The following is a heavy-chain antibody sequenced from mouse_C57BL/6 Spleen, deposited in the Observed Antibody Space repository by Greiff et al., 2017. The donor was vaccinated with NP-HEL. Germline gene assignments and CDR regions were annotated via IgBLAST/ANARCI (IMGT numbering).Heavy chain of an antibody. Sequence: QVQLQQSGAELVKPGASVKISCKASGYAFSSYWMNWVKQRPGKGLEWIGQIYPGDGDTNYNGKFKGKATLTADKSSSTAYMQLSSLTSEDSAVYFCARGDYSNWAWFAYWGQGTLVTVSA. D-gene: IGHD2-5*01. CDR2: IYPGDGDT. CDR1: GYAFSSYW. CDR3: ARGDYSNWAWFAY. J-gene: IGHJ3*01. V-gene: IGHV1-80*01.